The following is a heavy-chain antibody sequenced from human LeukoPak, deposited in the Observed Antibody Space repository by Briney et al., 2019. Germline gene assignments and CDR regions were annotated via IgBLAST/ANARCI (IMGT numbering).Heavy chain of an antibody. J-gene: IGHJ4*02. D-gene: IGHD3-3*01. CDR2: IKQDGSEK. Sequence: GGSLILSCAASGFTFSSYWMSSVRQAPGKGLEWVANIKQDGSEKYYVGSVKGRFTSSRDDSKNTLYLQMSSLITEYTAVYYCAKDLGGNVGVFVGFDYWVQGTLVTVSS. CDR3: AKDLGGNVGVFVGFDY. CDR1: GFTFSSYW. V-gene: IGHV3-7*03.